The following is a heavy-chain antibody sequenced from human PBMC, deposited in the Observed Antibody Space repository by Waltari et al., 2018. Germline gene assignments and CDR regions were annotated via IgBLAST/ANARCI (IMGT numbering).Heavy chain of an antibody. J-gene: IGHJ4*02. Sequence: QLQLQESGPGLVKPSETLSLTCTVSGGSISSSSYYWGWIRQPPGKGLEWIGSIYYSGSTYYNPALKSRVTISVDTSKNQFSLKLSSVTAADTAVYYCATDIVATTPRDYWGQGTLVTVSS. CDR2: IYYSGST. D-gene: IGHD5-12*01. CDR3: ATDIVATTPRDY. V-gene: IGHV4-39*01. CDR1: GGSISSSSYY.